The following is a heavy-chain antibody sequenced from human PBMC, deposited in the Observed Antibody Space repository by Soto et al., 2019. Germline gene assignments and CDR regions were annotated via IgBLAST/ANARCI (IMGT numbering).Heavy chain of an antibody. CDR1: GGSVSSGRYY. J-gene: IGHJ3*02. CDR3: AREPGYCSSISCSTGGAFHI. D-gene: IGHD2-2*02. CDR2: IYYSGST. Sequence: SETLSLTCTVSGGSVSSGRYYWSWIRQPPGKGLEWIGYIYYSGSTNYTPSLKSRVTISVDTSKNQPSLKLSSVTAADTAVYYCAREPGYCSSISCSTGGAFHIWGQGPIGTVS. V-gene: IGHV4-61*01.